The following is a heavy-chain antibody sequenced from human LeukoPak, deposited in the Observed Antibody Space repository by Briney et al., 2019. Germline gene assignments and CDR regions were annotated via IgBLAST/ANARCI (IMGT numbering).Heavy chain of an antibody. Sequence: GGSLRLSCAASGFTFSSYSMNWVRQAPGKGLEWVSSISSSSSYIYYADSVKGRFTISRDNAKNSLYLQMNSLRAEDTAVYYCARGAGTEAPLDWGQGTLVTVSS. J-gene: IGHJ4*02. V-gene: IGHV3-21*01. CDR3: ARGAGTEAPLD. CDR2: ISSSSSYI. CDR1: GFTFSSYS. D-gene: IGHD6-19*01.